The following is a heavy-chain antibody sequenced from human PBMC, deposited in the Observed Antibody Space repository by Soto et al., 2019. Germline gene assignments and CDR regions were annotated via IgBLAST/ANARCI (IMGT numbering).Heavy chain of an antibody. V-gene: IGHV4-34*01. CDR1: GGSFSGYY. CDR2: INHSGST. Sequence: LALTCAVYGGSFSGYYWSWIRQPPGKGLEWMGEINHSGSTNYNPSLKSRVTISVDTSKNQFSLKLSSVTAADTAVYYCARGLRFLEWFYGMDGWDQGTTVTVSS. CDR3: ARGLRFLEWFYGMDG. J-gene: IGHJ6*02. D-gene: IGHD3-3*01.